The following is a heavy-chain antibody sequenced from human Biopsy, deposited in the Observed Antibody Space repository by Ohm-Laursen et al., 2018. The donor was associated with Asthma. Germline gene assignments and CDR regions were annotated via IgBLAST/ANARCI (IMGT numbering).Heavy chain of an antibody. CDR3: ARRITIFGVVQKDHGMDA. CDR2: ISYGGKT. V-gene: IGHV4-39*01. CDR1: GGSMTPTSHY. J-gene: IGHJ6*02. Sequence: GTLSLTCSVSGGSMTPTSHYWDWIRQAPGKGLEWIGYISYGGKTSYNPSLKNRVTISRDTSKNQFSLSLTYVTAADTAVYFCARRITIFGVVQKDHGMDAWGQGTTVTVSS. D-gene: IGHD3-3*01.